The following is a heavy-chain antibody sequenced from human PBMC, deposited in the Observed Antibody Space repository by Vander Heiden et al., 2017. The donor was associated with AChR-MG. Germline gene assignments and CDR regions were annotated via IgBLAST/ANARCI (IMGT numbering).Heavy chain of an antibody. J-gene: IGHJ4*02. CDR1: GFTFSSYA. CDR2: ISYDGSNK. D-gene: IGHD4-17*01. Sequence: QVQLVESGGGVVQPGRSLRLSCAASGFTFSSYAMHWVRQAPGKGLEWVAVISYDGSNKYYADSVKGRFTISRDNSKNTLYLQMNRMRAEDTAVYYCARESTVTTLDYWGQGTLVTVSS. CDR3: ARESTVTTLDY. V-gene: IGHV3-30-3*01.